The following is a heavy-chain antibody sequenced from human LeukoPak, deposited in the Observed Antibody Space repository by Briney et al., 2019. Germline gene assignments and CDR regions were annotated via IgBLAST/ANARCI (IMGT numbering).Heavy chain of an antibody. CDR3: ARGDWNDAFDY. Sequence: PGGSLRLSCTASGFTFGDYSMSWFRQAPGKGLEWVSSISSSSSYIYYADSVKGRFTISRDNAKNSLYLQMNSLRAEDTAVYYCARGDWNDAFDYWGQGTLVTVSS. J-gene: IGHJ4*02. CDR2: ISSSSSYI. D-gene: IGHD1-1*01. CDR1: GFTFGDYS. V-gene: IGHV3-21*01.